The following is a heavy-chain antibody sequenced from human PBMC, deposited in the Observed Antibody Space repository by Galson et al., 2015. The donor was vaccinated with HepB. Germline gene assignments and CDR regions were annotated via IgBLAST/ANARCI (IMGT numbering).Heavy chain of an antibody. CDR3: AKLRGGMVRGVGLGAFDI. Sequence: SLRLSCAASGFTFSSYAMGWVRQAPGKGLEWVSAISGSGGSTYYADSVKGRFTISRDNSKNTLYLQMNSLRAEDTAVYYCAKLRGGMVRGVGLGAFDIWGQGTMVTVSS. V-gene: IGHV3-23*01. CDR1: GFTFSSYA. J-gene: IGHJ3*02. D-gene: IGHD3-10*01. CDR2: ISGSGGST.